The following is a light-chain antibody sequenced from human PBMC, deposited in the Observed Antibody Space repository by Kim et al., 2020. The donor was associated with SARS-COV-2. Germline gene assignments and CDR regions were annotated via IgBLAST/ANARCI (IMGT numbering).Light chain of an antibody. CDR1: SIDCGGYNS. V-gene: IGLV2-14*04. J-gene: IGLJ2*01. CDR3: SSYTSSSIFV. CDR2: DVS. Sequence: GQSITISRTETSIDCGGYNSVSWYQQHPGKAPKLMIYDVSKRPSGVSNRFSGSKSGNAASLTISGLQAEDEADYYCSSYTSSSIFVFGGGTQLTVL.